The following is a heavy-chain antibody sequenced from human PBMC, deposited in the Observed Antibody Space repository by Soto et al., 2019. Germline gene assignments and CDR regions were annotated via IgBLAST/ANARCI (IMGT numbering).Heavy chain of an antibody. D-gene: IGHD2-21*02. CDR2: INPSGGST. J-gene: IGHJ4*02. V-gene: IGHV1-46*03. CDR1: GYTFTSNY. CDR3: AREHQTYCGGDCYLYYFDY. Sequence: ASVKVSCKASGYTFTSNYRHWVRQAPGQGLEWMGIINPSGGSTSYAQKFQGRVTMTRDTSTSTVYMELSSLRSEDTAVYYCAREHQTYCGGDCYLYYFDYWGQGTLVTVSS.